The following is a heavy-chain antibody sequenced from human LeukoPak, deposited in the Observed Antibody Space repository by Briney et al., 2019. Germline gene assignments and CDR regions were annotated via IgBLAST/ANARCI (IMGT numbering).Heavy chain of an antibody. V-gene: IGHV1-8*01. Sequence: ASVKVSCKASGYTSTSYDINWVRQATGQGLEGMGWMNPNSGNTGYAQKFQGRVTMTRNTSISTAYMELSSLRSEDTAVYYCARARDFWSGPPYFGAWGQGTLVTVSS. CDR2: MNPNSGNT. J-gene: IGHJ5*02. CDR1: GYTSTSYD. D-gene: IGHD3-3*01. CDR3: ARARDFWSGPPYFGA.